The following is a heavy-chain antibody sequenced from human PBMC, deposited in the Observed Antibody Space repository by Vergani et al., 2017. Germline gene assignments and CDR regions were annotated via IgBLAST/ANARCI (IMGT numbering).Heavy chain of an antibody. J-gene: IGHJ4*02. D-gene: IGHD6-6*01. CDR1: GFSLSTYT. CDR3: ARGYAAARLGPKASFDY. Sequence: EVQLVESGGGLVNPGGCLTLSCVASGFSLSTYTFNWVRQAPGGGLEWVSSLNKNNYYIYYADSVKGRFTISRDNAKNSLFLQMSSLKVEDTGVYYCARGYAAARLGPKASFDYWGQGTLVTVSS. CDR2: LNKNNYYI. V-gene: IGHV3-21*01.